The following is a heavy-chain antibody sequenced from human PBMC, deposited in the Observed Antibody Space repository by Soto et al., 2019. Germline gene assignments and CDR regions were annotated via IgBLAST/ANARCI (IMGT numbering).Heavy chain of an antibody. V-gene: IGHV1-69*12. D-gene: IGHD6-13*01. J-gene: IGHJ6*02. Sequence: QVQLVQSGAEVEKPGSSVKVSCKASGGTFSSYAISWVRQAPGQGLEWMGGIIPIFGTPNYAQKFQGRVTITADESTSTAYMELSSLRSEDTAVYYCSGIAAPLYYYGMDVWGQGTTVTVSS. CDR2: IIPIFGTP. CDR1: GGTFSSYA. CDR3: SGIAAPLYYYGMDV.